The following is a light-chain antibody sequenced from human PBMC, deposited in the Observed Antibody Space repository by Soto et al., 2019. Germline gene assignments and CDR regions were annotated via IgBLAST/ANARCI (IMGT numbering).Light chain of an antibody. CDR2: WAS. CDR3: QQYYSSPYT. Sequence: DIVMTQSPDSLAVSLGERATINCKSSQSVLNTSNNKNYLAWYQQKPGQPPKLLIYWASTRELGAPDRLSGSGSGTDFTLTISSLQAEDVAVYYCQQYYSSPYTFGQGTKLEIK. V-gene: IGKV4-1*01. CDR1: QSVLNTSNNKNY. J-gene: IGKJ2*01.